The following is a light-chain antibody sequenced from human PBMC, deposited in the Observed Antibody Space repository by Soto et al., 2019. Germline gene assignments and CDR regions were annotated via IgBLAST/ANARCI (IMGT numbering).Light chain of an antibody. J-gene: IGLJ1*01. CDR2: DVS. CDR1: SSDVGGYNY. Sequence: QSDLNRASYGYSSHRQAIRIIYTGTSSDVGGYNYVSWYQQHPGKAPKFMIYDVSNRPSGVSNRFSGSKSGNTASLTISGLQAEDEADYYCCSYTTSNTRQIVFGTGTKVTVL. V-gene: IGLV2-14*01. CDR3: CSYTTSNTRQIV.